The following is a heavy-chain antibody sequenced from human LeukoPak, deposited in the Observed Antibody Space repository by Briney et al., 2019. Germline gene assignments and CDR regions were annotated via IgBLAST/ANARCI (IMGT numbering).Heavy chain of an antibody. V-gene: IGHV4-31*09. J-gene: IGHJ4*02. Sequence: PSETLSLTCTVSGGSISSGGYYWSWIRQHPGKGLEWIGYIFHIGSTYYNPSLQSRVTISVDKSKNQFSLKLISVTAADTAVYYCARMVRGVGFDYWGQGTLVTVSS. CDR3: ARMVRGVGFDY. D-gene: IGHD3-10*01. CDR1: GGSISSGGYY. CDR2: IFHIGST.